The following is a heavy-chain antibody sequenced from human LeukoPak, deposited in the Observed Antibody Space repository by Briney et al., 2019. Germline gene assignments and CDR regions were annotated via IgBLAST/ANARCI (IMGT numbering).Heavy chain of an antibody. CDR1: GFTFSSYS. CDR2: ISSSSSTI. CDR3: ARERAVVVVAATPSGRAFDI. V-gene: IGHV3-48*04. Sequence: GGSLRLSCAASGFTFSSYSMNWVRQAPGKGLEWVSYISSSSSTIYYADSVKGRFTISRDNAKNSLYLQMNSLRAEDTAVYYCARERAVVVVAATPSGRAFDIWGQGTMVTVSS. D-gene: IGHD2-15*01. J-gene: IGHJ3*02.